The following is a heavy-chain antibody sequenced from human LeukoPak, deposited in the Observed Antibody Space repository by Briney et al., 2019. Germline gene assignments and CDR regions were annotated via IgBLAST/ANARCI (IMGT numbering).Heavy chain of an antibody. CDR2: INPNSGGT. J-gene: IGHJ4*02. CDR1: GYTFTGYY. V-gene: IGHV1-2*02. CDR3: ARDKGGYDRRGILFDY. Sequence: ASVKVSCKASGYTFTGYYMHWVRQAPGQGLEWMGWINPNSGGTNYAQKFQGRVTMTRDTSISTAYMELSRLRSDDTAVYYCARDKGGYDRRGILFDYWGQGTLVTVSS. D-gene: IGHD5-12*01.